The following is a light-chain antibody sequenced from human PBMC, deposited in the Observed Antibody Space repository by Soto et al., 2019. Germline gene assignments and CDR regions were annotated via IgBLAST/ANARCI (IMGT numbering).Light chain of an antibody. CDR3: SSYAGTKTLV. CDR1: ISDIGTYYY. Sequence: QSALTQPPSASGSPGQSVTISCTGTISDIGTYYYVSWYQQHPGKAPKLIIYEVSERPSGVPDRFSGSKSGNTASLTVSGLQAEDDAHYYCSSYAGTKTLVFGGGTKVTVL. V-gene: IGLV2-8*01. CDR2: EVS. J-gene: IGLJ2*01.